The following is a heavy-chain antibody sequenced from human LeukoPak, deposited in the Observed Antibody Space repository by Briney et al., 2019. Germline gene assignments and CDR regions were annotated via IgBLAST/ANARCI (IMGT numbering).Heavy chain of an antibody. CDR3: ARGRWLQSNYYFDY. Sequence: GGSLRLSCAASGFTFSRYGMNWVRQAPGKGLEWVSYITSGSSTVYYADSVKGRFTISRDNAKNSLYLQMNSLRAEDTAVYYCARGRWLQSNYYFDYWGQGTLVTVSS. CDR2: ITSGSSTV. D-gene: IGHD5-24*01. J-gene: IGHJ4*02. CDR1: GFTFSRYG. V-gene: IGHV3-48*01.